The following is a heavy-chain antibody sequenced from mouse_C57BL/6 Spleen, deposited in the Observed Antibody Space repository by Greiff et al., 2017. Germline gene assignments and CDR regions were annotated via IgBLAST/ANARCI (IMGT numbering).Heavy chain of an antibody. D-gene: IGHD3-3*01. CDR1: GYTFTSYW. Sequence: QVHVKQPGAELVKPGASVKLSCKASGYTFTSYWMHWVKQRPGQGLEWIGMIHPNSGSTNYNEKFKSKATLTVDKSSSTAYMQLSSLTSEDSAVYYCARGGWTWFAYWGQGTLVTVSA. CDR3: ARGGWTWFAY. V-gene: IGHV1-64*01. CDR2: IHPNSGST. J-gene: IGHJ3*01.